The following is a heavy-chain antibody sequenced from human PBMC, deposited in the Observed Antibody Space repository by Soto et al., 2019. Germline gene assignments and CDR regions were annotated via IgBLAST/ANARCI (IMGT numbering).Heavy chain of an antibody. CDR3: VREGHTYGTGWLDP. J-gene: IGHJ5*02. D-gene: IGHD5-18*01. CDR1: GASISSGGYC. Sequence: NPSETLSLTCDVFGASISSGGYCWSWIRQPPGKGLEWIGYIHHSGSTYYNPSLKSRVTLSVDRSMNQFSLKLNSVTAADTAVYYCVREGHTYGTGWLDPWGQGTPVTVSS. V-gene: IGHV4-30-2*01. CDR2: IHHSGST.